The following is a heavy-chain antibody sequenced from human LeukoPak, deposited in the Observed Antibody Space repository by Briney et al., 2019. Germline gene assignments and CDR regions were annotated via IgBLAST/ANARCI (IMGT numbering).Heavy chain of an antibody. Sequence: GGSLRLSCAASGVTLSTYAMSWARQAPGKGLEWVSGISSSGSGDNTYYADSVKGRFTISRDNSKNTLYLQMNSLRAEDTAVYYCASTPIYGGVAEVGNPWGQGTLVTVSS. CDR1: GVTLSTYA. CDR3: ASTPIYGGVAEVGNP. D-gene: IGHD4-23*01. J-gene: IGHJ5*02. V-gene: IGHV3-23*01. CDR2: ISSSGSGDNT.